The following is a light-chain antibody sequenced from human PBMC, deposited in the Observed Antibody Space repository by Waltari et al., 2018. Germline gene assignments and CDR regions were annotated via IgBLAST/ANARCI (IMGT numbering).Light chain of an antibody. V-gene: IGKV1-17*01. Sequence: DIQMTQSPSSLSASAGDTVTITCRASQGINTYLNWYQQKPGKPPRRLIYAASNLESGVPSRFSGSGSGTDFTLTVNSLQPEDFATYYCLQYNSHPWTFGQGTKVEIK. CDR2: AAS. J-gene: IGKJ1*01. CDR3: LQYNSHPWT. CDR1: QGINTY.